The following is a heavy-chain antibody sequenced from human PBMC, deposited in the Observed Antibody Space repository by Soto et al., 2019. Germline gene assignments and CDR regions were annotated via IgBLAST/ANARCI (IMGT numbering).Heavy chain of an antibody. CDR2: ISYDGSLK. V-gene: IGHV3-30*18. CDR1: GFTFSSYG. J-gene: IGHJ4*02. CDR3: AKEDFYGSGSYYNY. D-gene: IGHD3-10*01. Sequence: QVHLVESGGGVVQPGRSLRLSCAASGFTFSSYGMHWVRQAPGKGLEWVAVISYDGSLKFDADSVKGRFTISRDNSKNTLYLQMNSLRPEDTAVYYCAKEDFYGSGSYYNYWGQGTLVTVSS.